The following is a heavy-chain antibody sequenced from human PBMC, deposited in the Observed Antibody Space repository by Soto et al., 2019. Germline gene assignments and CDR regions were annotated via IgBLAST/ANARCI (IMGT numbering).Heavy chain of an antibody. CDR3: AKDILFGETSYYYGMDV. Sequence: EVQLVESGGGLMQPGRSLRLSCGASGFTFDDYAMHWVRQAPGKGLEWVSGISWNSARIDYADSVKGRFTVSRDNAKNSLYLQMNSLRAEDTALYFCAKDILFGETSYYYGMDVWGQGTTVTVSS. CDR2: ISWNSARI. V-gene: IGHV3-9*01. CDR1: GFTFDDYA. J-gene: IGHJ6*02. D-gene: IGHD3-10*01.